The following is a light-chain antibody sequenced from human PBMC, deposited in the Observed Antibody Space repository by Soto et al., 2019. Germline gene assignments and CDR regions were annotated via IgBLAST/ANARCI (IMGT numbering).Light chain of an antibody. CDR2: GAS. CDR1: QSVTSSY. J-gene: IGKJ4*01. V-gene: IGKV3-20*01. CDR3: QQYGDSLLT. Sequence: EIVLTQSPGTLSLSPGERATLSCRASQSVTSSYLAWYQRKPGQAPRLLIYGASNRATGIPDRFSGSGSGTDFSLTISRLEPEEFAVYYCQQYGDSLLTFGGGTRVEMK.